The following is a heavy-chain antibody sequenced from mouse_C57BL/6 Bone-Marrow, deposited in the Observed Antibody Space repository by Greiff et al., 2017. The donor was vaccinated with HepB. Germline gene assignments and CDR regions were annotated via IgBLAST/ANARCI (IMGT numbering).Heavy chain of an antibody. D-gene: IGHD1-1*01. CDR1: GYAFSSSW. J-gene: IGHJ2*01. V-gene: IGHV1-82*01. CDR2: IYPGDGDT. CDR3: ARGRGYYYGSRVYYFDY. Sequence: VKLMESGPELVKPGASVKISCKASGYAFSSSWMNWVKQRPGKGLEWIGRIYPGDGDTNYNGKFKGKATLTADKSSSTAYMQLSSLTSEDSAVYFCARGRGYYYGSRVYYFDYWGQGTTLTVSS.